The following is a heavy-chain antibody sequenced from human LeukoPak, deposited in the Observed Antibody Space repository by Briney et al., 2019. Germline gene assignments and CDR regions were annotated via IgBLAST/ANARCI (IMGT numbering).Heavy chain of an antibody. D-gene: IGHD3-10*01. V-gene: IGHV3-21*01. Sequence: PGGSLRLSCAASGFTFSSYSMNWVRQAPGKGLEWVSSISSSSTYIHYADSVKGRFTISRDNAKKSLYLQMNSLRAEDTAVYYCAKDSNMVRGVIASDYYMDVWGKGTTVTVSS. CDR2: ISSSSTYI. J-gene: IGHJ6*03. CDR3: AKDSNMVRGVIASDYYMDV. CDR1: GFTFSSYS.